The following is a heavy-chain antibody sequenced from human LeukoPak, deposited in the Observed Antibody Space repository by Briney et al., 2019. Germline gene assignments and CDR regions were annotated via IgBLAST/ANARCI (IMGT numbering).Heavy chain of an antibody. CDR3: ARDDILTGYY. V-gene: IGHV4-38-2*02. CDR2: IYHSGST. J-gene: IGHJ4*02. CDR1: GYSISSGYY. D-gene: IGHD3-9*01. Sequence: PSETLSLTCTVSGYSISSGYYWGWIRQPPGKGLEWIGSIYHSGSTYYNPSLKSRVTISVDTSKNQFSLKLSSVTAADTAVYYCARDDILTGYYWGQGTLVTVSS.